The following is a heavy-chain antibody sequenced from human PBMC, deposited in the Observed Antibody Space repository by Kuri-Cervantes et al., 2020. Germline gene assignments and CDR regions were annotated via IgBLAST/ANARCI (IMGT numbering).Heavy chain of an antibody. CDR1: GGSISSSSYY. CDR3: ARHRDTHNFDY. Sequence: SETLSLTCTVSGGSISSSSYYWGWIRQPPGKGLEWIGSIYYSGSTYYNPSLKSRVTISVDTSKNQFSLKLSSVTAADTAVYYCARHRDTHNFDYWGQGTLVTVSS. J-gene: IGHJ4*02. CDR2: IYYSGST. V-gene: IGHV4-39*01.